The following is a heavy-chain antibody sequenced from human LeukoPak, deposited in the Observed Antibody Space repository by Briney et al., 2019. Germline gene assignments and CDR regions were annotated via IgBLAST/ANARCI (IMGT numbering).Heavy chain of an antibody. V-gene: IGHV4-59*08. CDR1: GGSISSYY. CDR2: IYYSGST. J-gene: IGHJ6*02. D-gene: IGHD6-19*01. Sequence: SETLSLTCTVSGGSISSYYWSWIRQPLGKGLEWIGYIYYSGSTNYNPSLKSRVTISVDTSKNQFSLKLSSVTAADTAVYYCARRGSGRWLVRDYYYGMDVWGQGTTVTVSS. CDR3: ARRGSGRWLVRDYYYGMDV.